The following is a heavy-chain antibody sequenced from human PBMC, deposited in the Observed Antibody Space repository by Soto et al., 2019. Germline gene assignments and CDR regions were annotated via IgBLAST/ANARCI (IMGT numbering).Heavy chain of an antibody. J-gene: IGHJ4*02. CDR1: GFTFNSFD. Sequence: GGSLRLSCAASGFTFNSFDMTWVRQAPGKGLEWVSQISETGTTTNYADAVRGRFTISRDNSKNTFYLQMNSLRAEDTAVYYCARDPKGSGPNFDYWGQGSLVTVS. D-gene: IGHD7-27*01. CDR3: ARDPKGSGPNFDY. V-gene: IGHV3-23*01. CDR2: ISETGTTT.